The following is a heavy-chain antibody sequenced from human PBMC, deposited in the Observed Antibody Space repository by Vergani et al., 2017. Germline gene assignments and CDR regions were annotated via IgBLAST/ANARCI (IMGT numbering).Heavy chain of an antibody. CDR3: ARGGIVGANYYYYYCMDV. CDR1: GGSFSGYY. D-gene: IGHD1-26*01. V-gene: IGHV4-34*01. CDR2: INHSGST. J-gene: IGHJ6*03. Sequence: QVQLQQWGAGLLKPSETLSLTCAVYGGSFSGYYWSWIRQPPGKGLEWIGEINHSGSTNYNPSLKSRVTISVDTSKNQLYLKLSSVTAADTAVYYCARGGIVGANYYYYYCMDVWGKGTTVTVSS.